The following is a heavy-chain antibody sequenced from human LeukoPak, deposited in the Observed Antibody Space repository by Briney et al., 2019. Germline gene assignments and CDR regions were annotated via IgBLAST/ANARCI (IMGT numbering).Heavy chain of an antibody. V-gene: IGHV4-39*01. CDR2: IYYSGST. CDR1: GGSISSSSYY. D-gene: IGHD4-17*01. CDR3: ARQYGDYVGYFDY. J-gene: IGHJ4*02. Sequence: ASENLSLTCTVSGGSISSSSYYWGWIRQPPGKGLEWIGSIYYSGSTYYNPSLKSRVTISVDTSKNQFSLKLSSVTAADTAVYYCARQYGDYVGYFDYWGQGTLVTVSS.